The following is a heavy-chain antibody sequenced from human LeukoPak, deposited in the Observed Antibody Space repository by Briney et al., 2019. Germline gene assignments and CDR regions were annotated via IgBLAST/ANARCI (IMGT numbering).Heavy chain of an antibody. D-gene: IGHD4-17*01. CDR3: ARDVHGDYGSGWFDP. CDR2: IMPLFGTA. V-gene: IGHV1-69*05. CDR1: GGTFNNSA. J-gene: IGHJ5*02. Sequence: ASVKVSCKTSGGTFNNSAIRWVRQAPGQGLEWLGGIMPLFGTAGYGQKFQGRVTITKDESTRTVYLELTSLTSDDTAVYYCARDVHGDYGSGWFDPWGQGTLVSVSS.